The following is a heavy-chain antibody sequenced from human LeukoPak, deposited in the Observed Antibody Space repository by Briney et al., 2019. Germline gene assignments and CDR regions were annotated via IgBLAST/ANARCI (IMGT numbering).Heavy chain of an antibody. V-gene: IGHV4-30-4*01. Sequence: PSETLSLTCTVSGGSISSGDYYWSWIRQPPGKGLEWIGYIYYSGSTYYNPSLKSRVTMSVDTSKNQFSLKLSSVTAADTAVYYCARELTYADYWGQGTLVTAST. CDR1: GGSISSGDYY. D-gene: IGHD4/OR15-4a*01. CDR2: IYYSGST. J-gene: IGHJ4*02. CDR3: ARELTYADY.